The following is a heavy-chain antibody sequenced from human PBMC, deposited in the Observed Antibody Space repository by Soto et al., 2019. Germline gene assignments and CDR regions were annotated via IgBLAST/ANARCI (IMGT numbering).Heavy chain of an antibody. J-gene: IGHJ4*02. CDR3: VRSGDNYNRLDN. CDR2: SSNSGSFT. D-gene: IGHD1-1*01. CDR1: GFTFSDHY. Sequence: LGGSLRLSCAPSGFTFSDHYMSWIRQAPGKGLEWIGYSSNSGSFTRYADSVKGRFSISRDNAKNSLYLQINSLRGDDTAIYYCVRSGDNYNRLDNWGQGTPVT. V-gene: IGHV3-11*06.